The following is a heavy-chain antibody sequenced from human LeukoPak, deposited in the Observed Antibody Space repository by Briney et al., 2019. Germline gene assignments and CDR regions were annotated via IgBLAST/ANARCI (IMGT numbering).Heavy chain of an antibody. CDR3: ATSNYYYDSSGSLDY. D-gene: IGHD3-22*01. J-gene: IGHJ4*02. V-gene: IGHV1-69*05. CDR2: IIPSFGTA. Sequence: SVKVSCKASGGTFSSYAISWVRQATGQGLEWMGRIIPSFGTANYAQKFPGIIRITTDEVKSTAYMELSSLRSEDTAVYYCATSNYYYDSSGSLDYWGQGTLVTVSS. CDR1: GGTFSSYA.